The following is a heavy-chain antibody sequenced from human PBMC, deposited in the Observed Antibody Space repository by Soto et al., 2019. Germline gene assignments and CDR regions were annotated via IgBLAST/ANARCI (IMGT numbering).Heavy chain of an antibody. Sequence: TSETLSLTCTVSGGSISSSSNHWGLIRQPPGKGLEWIGNIYYSENTYYNPSLKSRVTISVDTSKNQFSLRLTSVTAADTAVYYCATHPPYGPLDHWGQGTLVTVSS. J-gene: IGHJ4*02. V-gene: IGHV4-39*01. CDR2: IYYSENT. CDR1: GGSISSSSNH. D-gene: IGHD4-17*01. CDR3: ATHPPYGPLDH.